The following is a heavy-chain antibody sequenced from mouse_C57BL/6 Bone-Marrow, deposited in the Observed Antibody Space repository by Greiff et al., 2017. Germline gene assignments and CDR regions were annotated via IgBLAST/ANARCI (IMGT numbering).Heavy chain of an antibody. D-gene: IGHD1-1*02. CDR2: IHPYDSDT. CDR1: GYTFTSYW. Sequence: VQLQQPGAELVKPGASVKVSCKASGYTFTSYWMHWVKQRPGQGLEWIVRIHPYDSDTNYNQKFKGKATLTVDKSSSTAYMQLSSLTSEDSAVFYCAIRGWLGVWGTGTTVTFSS. J-gene: IGHJ1*03. V-gene: IGHV1-74*01. CDR3: AIRGWLGV.